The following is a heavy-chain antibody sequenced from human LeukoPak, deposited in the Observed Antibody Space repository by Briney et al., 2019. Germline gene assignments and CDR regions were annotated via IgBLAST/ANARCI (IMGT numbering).Heavy chain of an antibody. CDR1: GFTFSSYS. CDR3: ARGGRRLGDSYY. CDR2: ISSSSSTK. D-gene: IGHD2-21*02. Sequence: GGSLRLSCAASGFTFSSYSMNWVRQAPGKGLEWVSYISSSSSTKYYADSVKGRFTISRDNAKNSLYLQMNSLRAEDTAVYYCARGGRRLGDSYYWGQGTLVTVSS. V-gene: IGHV3-48*01. J-gene: IGHJ4*02.